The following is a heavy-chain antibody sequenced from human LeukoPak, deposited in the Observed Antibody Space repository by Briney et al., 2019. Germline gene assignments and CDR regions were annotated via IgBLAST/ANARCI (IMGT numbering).Heavy chain of an antibody. CDR1: GGTFSSYA. CDR2: IIPILGTA. J-gene: IGHJ1*01. D-gene: IGHD3-3*01. Sequence: ASVKVSCKASGGTFSSYAISWVRQAPGQGLEWMGRIIPILGTANYAQKFQGRVTITADESTSTAYMELSSLRSEDTAVYYCARGAQLRFLEIQHWGQGTLVTVSS. V-gene: IGHV1-69*11. CDR3: ARGAQLRFLEIQH.